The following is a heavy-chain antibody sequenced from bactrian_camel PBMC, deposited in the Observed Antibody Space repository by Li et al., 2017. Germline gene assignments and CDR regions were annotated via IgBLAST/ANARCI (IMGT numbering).Heavy chain of an antibody. CDR2: HGTVDTR. CDR3: AARWLWLAPRGANCYNGEYNS. J-gene: IGHJ4*01. D-gene: IGHD1*01. Sequence: HVQLVESGGGSVQAGGSLTLSCAGAGSIFGRSYVAWFRQAPGKEREGVASHGTVDTRNYADSVKGRFTISKGNAKNSLYLQMNNLKPDDTATYYCAARWLWLAPRGANCYNGEYNSWGQGTQVTVS. V-gene: IGHV3S55*01. CDR1: GSIFGRSY.